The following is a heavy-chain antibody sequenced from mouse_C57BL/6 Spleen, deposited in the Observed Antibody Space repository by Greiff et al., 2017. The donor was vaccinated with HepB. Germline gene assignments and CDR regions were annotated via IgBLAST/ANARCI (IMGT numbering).Heavy chain of an antibody. CDR3: ATGYYCISVY. V-gene: IGHV1-76*01. J-gene: IGHJ2*01. Sequence: QVQLKQSGAELVRPGASVKLSCKASGYTFTDYYINWVKQRPGQGLEWIARIYPGSGNTYYNEKFKGKATLTAEKASSPAYMQLSSLTSEDSAVYFCATGYYCISVYWGQGTTLTVSS. CDR2: IYPGSGNT. D-gene: IGHD1-1*01. CDR1: GYTFTDYY.